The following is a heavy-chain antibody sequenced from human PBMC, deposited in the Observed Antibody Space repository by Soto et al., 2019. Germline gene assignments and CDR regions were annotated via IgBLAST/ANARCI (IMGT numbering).Heavy chain of an antibody. Sequence: ASVKVSCEACGYTFTSYDMHWVRQAPGQGLEWMGRINPNNGNTNYAQKFQGRVTLTTDTSTSTAYMELRSLRSNDTAIYYCAMVDVYVTPSPQDVWGQGTTVTVSS. CDR2: INPNNGNT. CDR1: GYTFTSYD. CDR3: AMVDVYVTPSPQDV. J-gene: IGHJ6*02. V-gene: IGHV1-18*04. D-gene: IGHD3-16*01.